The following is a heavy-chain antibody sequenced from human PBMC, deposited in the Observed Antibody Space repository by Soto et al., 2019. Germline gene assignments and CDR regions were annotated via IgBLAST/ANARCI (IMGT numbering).Heavy chain of an antibody. J-gene: IGHJ4*02. Sequence: SVKVSCKASGGTFSSYAISWVRQAPGQGLEWMRGIIPIFGTANYAQKFQGRVTITADESTSTAYMELSSLRSEDTAVYYCARGGYCGGDCYSSYWGQGTLVTVSS. D-gene: IGHD2-21*02. CDR1: GGTFSSYA. CDR3: ARGGYCGGDCYSSY. CDR2: IIPIFGTA. V-gene: IGHV1-69*13.